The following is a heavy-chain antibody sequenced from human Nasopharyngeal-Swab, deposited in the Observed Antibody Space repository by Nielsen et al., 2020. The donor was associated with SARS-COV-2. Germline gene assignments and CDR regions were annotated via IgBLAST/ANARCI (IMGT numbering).Heavy chain of an antibody. CDR3: ARDRIVGATSAFDP. CDR2: TIPIFGTA. Sequence: WVRQAPGQGLEWMGGTIPIFGTANYAQKFQGRVTITADKSTSTAYMELSSLRSEDTAVYYCARDRIVGATSAFDPWGQGTLITVSS. D-gene: IGHD1-26*01. V-gene: IGHV1-69*06. J-gene: IGHJ5*02.